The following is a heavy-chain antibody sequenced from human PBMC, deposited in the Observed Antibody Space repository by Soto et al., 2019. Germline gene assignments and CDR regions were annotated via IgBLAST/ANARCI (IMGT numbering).Heavy chain of an antibody. V-gene: IGHV4-4*07. Sequence: SETLSLTCTVSGGSISSYYWSWIRQPAGKGLEWIGRIYTSGSTNYNPSRKSRVTMSVDTSKTQFSLKLSAVTAADTAVYYCARRNQYGDYDAFDIWGQGTMVTVSS. CDR2: IYTSGST. D-gene: IGHD4-17*01. CDR3: ARRNQYGDYDAFDI. CDR1: GGSISSYY. J-gene: IGHJ3*02.